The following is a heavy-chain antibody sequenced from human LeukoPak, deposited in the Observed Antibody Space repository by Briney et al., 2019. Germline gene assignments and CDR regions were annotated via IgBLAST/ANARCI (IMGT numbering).Heavy chain of an antibody. V-gene: IGHV4-59*01. CDR3: ASLVSGSFDY. J-gene: IGHJ4*02. D-gene: IGHD2-8*02. CDR2: IYYSGST. Sequence: SETLSLTCTVSGGSISSYYWSWIRQPPGKGLEWIGYIYYSGSTNYNPSLKSRVTISVDTSKNQFSLKLISLTAADTAVYHCASLVSGSFDYWGQGALVTVSS. CDR1: GGSISSYY.